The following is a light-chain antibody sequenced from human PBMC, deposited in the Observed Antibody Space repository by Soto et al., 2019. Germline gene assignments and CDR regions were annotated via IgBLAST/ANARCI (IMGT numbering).Light chain of an antibody. V-gene: IGKV3-15*01. CDR3: QHYNNWLT. Sequence: EMVMTQSPSTLSVSPGERATLSCWASQSISSNLAWYQQKPGQAPRLLIYGASIRATGIPVRFSGSGSGTEFTLNISGLQSEDFAVYYCQHYNNWLTFGGGTKVEIK. CDR1: QSISSN. CDR2: GAS. J-gene: IGKJ4*01.